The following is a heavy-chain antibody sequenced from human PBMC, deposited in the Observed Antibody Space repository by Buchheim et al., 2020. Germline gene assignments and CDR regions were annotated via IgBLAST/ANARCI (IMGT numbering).Heavy chain of an antibody. CDR3: ARMPGLWFGELRGSHNWFDP. D-gene: IGHD3-10*01. CDR2: IYYSGST. V-gene: IGHV4-31*03. Sequence: QVQLQESGPGLVKPSQTLSLTCTVSGGSISSGGYYWRWIRQHPGKGLEWIGYIYYSGSTYYNPSLKSRVTISVDTSKNQFSLKLSSVTAADTAVYYCARMPGLWFGELRGSHNWFDPWGQGTL. J-gene: IGHJ5*02. CDR1: GGSISSGGYY.